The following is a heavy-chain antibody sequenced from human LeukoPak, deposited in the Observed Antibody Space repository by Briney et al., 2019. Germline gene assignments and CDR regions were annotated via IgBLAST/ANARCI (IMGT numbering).Heavy chain of an antibody. D-gene: IGHD3-22*01. CDR3: ARSIPEYYFDSTGPSAYFDS. J-gene: IGHJ4*02. Sequence: SETLSLTCTVSGGSTSGYYWSWIRQPPGKGLEWIGYIYYSGSTNYNPSLKSRVTISVDTSKNQFSLKLSSVTAADTALYYCARSIPEYYFDSTGPSAYFDSWGQGTLVTVSS. CDR2: IYYSGST. CDR1: GGSTSGYY. V-gene: IGHV4-59*01.